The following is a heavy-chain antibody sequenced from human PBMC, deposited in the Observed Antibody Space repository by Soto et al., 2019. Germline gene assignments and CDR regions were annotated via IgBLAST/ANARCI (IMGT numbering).Heavy chain of an antibody. D-gene: IGHD5-18*01. J-gene: IGHJ4*02. CDR1: GFTLSSYG. CDR3: AKGLSVIQEWIIDGH. CDR2: MSYDGNKK. Sequence: QVQLVESGGGVVQPGRSLRLSCAVSGFTLSSYGIHWVRQAPGKGLEWVAFMSYDGNKKYYADSVMGRFTISRDNSKNTLYLQIDSLRADDTAMYYCAKGLSVIQEWIIDGHWGQGTQVTVSS. V-gene: IGHV3-30*18.